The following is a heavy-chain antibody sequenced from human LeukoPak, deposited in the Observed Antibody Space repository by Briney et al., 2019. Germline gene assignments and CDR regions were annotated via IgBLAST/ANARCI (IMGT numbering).Heavy chain of an antibody. V-gene: IGHV4-59*01. Sequence: SETLSLTCTVSGGSINRYYWSWIRQPPGRGLEWIGYISYSGSTNYNPSLKSRVIISVDTSKNQFSLKLNSVTAADTAVYYCARDLHYFDSSGYYLYYFDSWGQGTLVTVSS. CDR1: GGSINRYY. D-gene: IGHD3-22*01. CDR3: ARDLHYFDSSGYYLYYFDS. CDR2: ISYSGST. J-gene: IGHJ4*02.